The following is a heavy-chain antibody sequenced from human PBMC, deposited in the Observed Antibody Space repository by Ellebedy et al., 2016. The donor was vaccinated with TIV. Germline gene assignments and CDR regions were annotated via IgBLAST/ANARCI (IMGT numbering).Heavy chain of an antibody. V-gene: IGHV4-59*01. J-gene: IGHJ5*02. Sequence: MPSETLSLTCAVYGGSFSGYYWSWIRQPPGKGLEWIGYIYYSGSTNYNPSLKSRVTISVDTSKNQFSLKLSSVTAADTAVYYCARVWGSGNLDPWGQGTLVTVSS. D-gene: IGHD3-10*01. CDR2: IYYSGST. CDR1: GGSFSGYY. CDR3: ARVWGSGNLDP.